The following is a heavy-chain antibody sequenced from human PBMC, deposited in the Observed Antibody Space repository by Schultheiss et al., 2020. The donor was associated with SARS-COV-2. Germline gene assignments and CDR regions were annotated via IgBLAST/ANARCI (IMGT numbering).Heavy chain of an antibody. J-gene: IGHJ2*01. Sequence: SETLSLTCAVYGGPFSGHYCNWIRQPPGKGLEWIGEINHSGSTNYNPSLKSRVTISVDTSKNQFSLKLSSVTAADTAVYYCARSYYRYCSSTSCYQDWYFDLWGRGTLVTVSS. CDR3: ARSYYRYCSSTSCYQDWYFDL. CDR1: GGPFSGHY. CDR2: INHSGST. D-gene: IGHD2-2*01. V-gene: IGHV4-34*01.